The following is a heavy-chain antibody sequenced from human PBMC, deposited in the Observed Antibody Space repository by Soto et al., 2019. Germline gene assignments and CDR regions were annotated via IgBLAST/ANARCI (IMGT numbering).Heavy chain of an antibody. CDR3: ARRASR. J-gene: IGHJ3*01. CDR2: IHPSGQPI. V-gene: IGHV3-48*03. D-gene: IGHD1-26*01. Sequence: EVQLVESGGGLVQPGGSLRLSCAVSGFTFSSSEMYWVRQAPGKGLEWISYIHPSGQPIFYADSVKGRFTISRDNANNSLFLQMNSLRAEDTAVYYCARRASRWGQGTMVNVSS. CDR1: GFTFSSSE.